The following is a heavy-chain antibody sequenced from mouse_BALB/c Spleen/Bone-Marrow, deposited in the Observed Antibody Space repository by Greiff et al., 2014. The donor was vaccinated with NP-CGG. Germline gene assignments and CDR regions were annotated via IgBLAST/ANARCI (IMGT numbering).Heavy chain of an antibody. D-gene: IGHD1-1*01. CDR2: IYPSDSYT. J-gene: IGHJ2*01. V-gene: IGHV1-69*02. CDR1: GYTFTSYW. Sequence: QVQLQQPGAELVRPGASVKLSCKASGYTFTSYWINWVKQRPGQGLDWIGNIYPSDSYTNYNQKFKDKATLTVDKSSSTAYMQLSSPTSEDSAVYYCTRSYGSSYEYYFDYWGQGTTLTVSS. CDR3: TRSYGSSYEYYFDY.